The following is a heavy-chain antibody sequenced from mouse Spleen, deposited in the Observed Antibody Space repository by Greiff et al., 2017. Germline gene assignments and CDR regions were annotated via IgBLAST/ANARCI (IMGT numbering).Heavy chain of an antibody. J-gene: IGHJ4*01. CDR1: GSSLTSYG. V-gene: IGHV2-6-1*01. CDR2: IWSDGST. CDR3: ARHGGITTIVGDAMDY. Sequence: VKLMESGPGLVAPSQSLSITCTISGSSLTSYGVHWVRQPPGKGLEWLVVIWSDGSTTYNSALKSRLSISKDNSKSQVFLKVNSLQADDTAMYYCARHGGITTIVGDAMDYWGQGTSVTVSS. D-gene: IGHD1-1*01.